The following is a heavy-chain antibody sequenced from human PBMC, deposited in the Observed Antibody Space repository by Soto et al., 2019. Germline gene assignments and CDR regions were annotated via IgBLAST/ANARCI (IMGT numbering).Heavy chain of an antibody. D-gene: IGHD5-12*01. J-gene: IGHJ6*02. CDR1: GFTFSSYG. CDR2: ISYDGSNK. V-gene: IGHV3-30*03. CDR3: AISGRWLQFYYGMDV. Sequence: GSLRLSCAASGFTFSSYGMHWVHQAPGKGLEWVAVISYDGSNKYYADSVKGRFTISRDNSKNTLYLQMNSLRAEDTAVYYCAISGRWLQFYYGMDVWGQGTTVTVSS.